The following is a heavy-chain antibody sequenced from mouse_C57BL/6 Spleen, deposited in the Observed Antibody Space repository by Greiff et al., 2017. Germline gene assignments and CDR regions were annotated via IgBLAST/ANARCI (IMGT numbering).Heavy chain of an antibody. D-gene: IGHD1-1*01. CDR1: GFTFNTSA. CDR2: LRSKSSNYAT. Sequence: EVQLVESGGGLVQPKGSLKLSCAASGFTFNTSAMHWVRQAPGKGLAWVARLRSKSSNYATYYADSVKDRFTISRDDSQSMLYLQMNNLKTEDTAMYYCVRDYGEGCAYWGQGTLVTVSA. J-gene: IGHJ3*01. CDR3: VRDYGEGCAY. V-gene: IGHV10-3*01.